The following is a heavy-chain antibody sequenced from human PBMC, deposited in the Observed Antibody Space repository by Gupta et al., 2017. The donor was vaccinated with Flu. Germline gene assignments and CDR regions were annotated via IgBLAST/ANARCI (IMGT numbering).Heavy chain of an antibody. Sequence: QVQLVESGGGVVQPGRALRLSCEASGFRFSGFTMLLVRPAPGKGLELVALMSYEQSAKIYTDSVKGRFTISKDNSKKTLFLQMSSLRADDTAVYYCARDSWNSSTRAFDVWGPGTTVIVSS. CDR1: GFRFSGFT. J-gene: IGHJ3*01. D-gene: IGHD1/OR15-1a*01. V-gene: IGHV3-30*10. CDR2: MSYEQSAK. CDR3: ARDSWNSSTRAFDV.